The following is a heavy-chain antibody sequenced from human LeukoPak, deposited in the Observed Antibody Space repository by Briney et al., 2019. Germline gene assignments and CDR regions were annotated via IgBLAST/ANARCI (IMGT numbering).Heavy chain of an antibody. J-gene: IGHJ1*01. V-gene: IGHV1-2*02. CDR3: ARDLPGQYSSSGARPFRH. D-gene: IGHD3-10*01. Sequence: GASVKVSCKASGYTFTSYGISWVRQAPGQGLEWMGFINPNTGGTTYAQKFQGRATMTRDTSISTAYMELSRLKSDDTAVYYCARDLPGQYSSSGARPFRHWGQGALVTVSS. CDR2: INPNTGGT. CDR1: GYTFTSYG.